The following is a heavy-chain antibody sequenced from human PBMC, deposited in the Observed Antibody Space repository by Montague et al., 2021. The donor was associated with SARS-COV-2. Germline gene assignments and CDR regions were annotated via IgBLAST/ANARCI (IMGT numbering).Heavy chain of an antibody. Sequence: SETLSLTCTVSGDSITNHYWSWIRQPAGKGLEWIGLMHFTGKTNYNPFLTSRLTMSVDTSKNQFSLKLTTVTAADTAIYFCARDRFDFGAVGQGTIDSWGQGTLVTVSS. CDR1: GDSITNHY. D-gene: IGHD4/OR15-4a*01. CDR3: ARDRFDFGAVGQGTIDS. V-gene: IGHV4-4*07. J-gene: IGHJ4*02. CDR2: MHFTGKT.